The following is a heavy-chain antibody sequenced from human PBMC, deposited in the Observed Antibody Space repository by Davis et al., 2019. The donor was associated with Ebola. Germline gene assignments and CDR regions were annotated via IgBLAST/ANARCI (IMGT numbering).Heavy chain of an antibody. Sequence: MPSETLSLTCTVSGGSISSSSYYWGWIRQPPGKGLEWIGYIYYSGSTYYNPSLKSRVTISVDTSKNQFSLKLNSVTAADTAVYYCARGGSGWYINWFDPWGQGTLVTVSS. V-gene: IGHV4-39*07. D-gene: IGHD6-19*01. CDR1: GGSISSSSYY. J-gene: IGHJ5*02. CDR3: ARGGSGWYINWFDP. CDR2: IYYSGST.